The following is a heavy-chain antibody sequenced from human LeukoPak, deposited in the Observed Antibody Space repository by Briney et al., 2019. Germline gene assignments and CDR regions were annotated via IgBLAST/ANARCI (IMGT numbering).Heavy chain of an antibody. CDR1: GYTLTELS. Sequence: ASVKVSCKVSGYTLTELSMHWVRQAPGKGLEWMGGFDPEDGETIYAQKFQGRVTMTEDTSTDTAYMELSSLRAEDTAVYYCARDRIGWGSTSSQYFQHWGQGTLVTVSS. D-gene: IGHD2-2*01. CDR2: FDPEDGET. J-gene: IGHJ1*01. V-gene: IGHV1-24*01. CDR3: ARDRIGWGSTSSQYFQH.